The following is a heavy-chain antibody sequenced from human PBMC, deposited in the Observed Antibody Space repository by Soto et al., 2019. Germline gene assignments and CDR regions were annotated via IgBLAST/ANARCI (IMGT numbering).Heavy chain of an antibody. J-gene: IGHJ6*02. CDR3: ARGGYSSGWRYYYYGMDV. V-gene: IGHV3-13*01. CDR2: IGTAGDT. CDR1: GFTFSSYD. D-gene: IGHD6-19*01. Sequence: GGSLRLSCAASGFTFSSYDMHWVRQATGKGLEWVSAIGTAGDTYYPGSVKGRFTISRENAKNSLYLQMNSLRAGDTAVYYCARGGYSSGWRYYYYGMDVWGQGTTVTVSS.